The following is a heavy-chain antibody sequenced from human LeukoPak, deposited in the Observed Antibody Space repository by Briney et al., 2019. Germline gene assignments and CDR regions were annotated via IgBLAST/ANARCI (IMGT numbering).Heavy chain of an antibody. Sequence: SETLSLTCTVSGGSISSYYWSWIRQPPGKGLEWIGYIYYSGSTNYNPSLKSRVTISVDTSKNQFSLKLSSVTAADTAVYYCARDQVEMATMGDAFDIWGQGTMVTVSS. J-gene: IGHJ3*02. CDR1: GGSISSYY. CDR3: ARDQVEMATMGDAFDI. V-gene: IGHV4-59*01. D-gene: IGHD5-24*01. CDR2: IYYSGST.